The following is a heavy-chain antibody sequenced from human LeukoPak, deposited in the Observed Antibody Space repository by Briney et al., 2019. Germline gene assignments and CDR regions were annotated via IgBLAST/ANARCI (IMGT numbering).Heavy chain of an antibody. CDR2: IIPILGIA. D-gene: IGHD4-17*01. J-gene: IGHJ4*02. V-gene: IGHV1-69*04. CDR3: AREDGDYLGRLYY. CDR1: GGTFSSYA. Sequence: ASVKVSCKASGGTFSSYAISWVRQAPGQGLEWMGRIIPILGIANYAQKFQGRVTITADKSTSTAYMELSSLRSEDTAVYYCAREDGDYLGRLYYWGQGTLVTVSS.